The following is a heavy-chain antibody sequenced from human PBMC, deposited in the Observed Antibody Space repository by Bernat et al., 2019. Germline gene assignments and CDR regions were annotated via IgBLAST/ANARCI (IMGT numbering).Heavy chain of an antibody. Sequence: QVQLVRSGTEVKKPGSSVKVSCKASGGTFSSYAISWVRQAPGQGLEWMGGIIPIFGTANYAQKFQGRVTITADKSTSTAYMELSSLRSEDTAVYYCARVSDYYDSSGYSNWFDPWGQGTLVTVSS. V-gene: IGHV1-69*06. D-gene: IGHD3-22*01. CDR2: IIPIFGTA. J-gene: IGHJ5*02. CDR1: GGTFSSYA. CDR3: ARVSDYYDSSGYSNWFDP.